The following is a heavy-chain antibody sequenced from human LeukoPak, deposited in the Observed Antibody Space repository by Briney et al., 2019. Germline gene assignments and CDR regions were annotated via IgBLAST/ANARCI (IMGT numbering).Heavy chain of an antibody. Sequence: PGGPLRLSRVGSGFTYGNYWMHWVRQAPGKGPVWVSRINPDGTTTDYADSVKGRFTISRDNAKNLLYLQMNGLRADDTAVYYCAKDLSWNAADRWGQGTLVTVSS. J-gene: IGHJ5*02. D-gene: IGHD1-1*01. CDR3: AKDLSWNAADR. CDR2: INPDGTTT. CDR1: GFTYGNYW. V-gene: IGHV3-74*01.